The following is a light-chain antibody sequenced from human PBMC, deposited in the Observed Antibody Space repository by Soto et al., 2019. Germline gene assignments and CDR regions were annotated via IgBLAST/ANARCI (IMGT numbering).Light chain of an antibody. CDR2: EGS. CDR3: CSYAGSSYV. Sequence: QSVLTQPASGSGSAGQSITISCTGTSSDVGSYNLVSWYQQHPGKAPKVMIYEGSKRPSGVSNRFSGSKSGNTASLTISGLQAEDEADYYCCSYAGSSYVSGTGTKVTVL. J-gene: IGLJ1*01. CDR1: SSDVGSYNL. V-gene: IGLV2-23*01.